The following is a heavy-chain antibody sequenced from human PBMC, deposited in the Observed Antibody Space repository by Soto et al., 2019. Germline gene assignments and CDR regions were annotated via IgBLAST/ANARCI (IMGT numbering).Heavy chain of an antibody. D-gene: IGHD6-19*01. CDR1: GFSLANFP. CDR3: AKGPNKNLGWPYYFDS. CDR2: ISPRGDNI. V-gene: IGHV3-48*02. J-gene: IGHJ4*02. Sequence: GGSLRLSCVASGFSLANFPMNWVRQTPGKGLEWISYISPRGDNIYYAESVKGRFTISRDNARNSLFLQMNSLRDEDAALYYCAKGPNKNLGWPYYFDSWGQGVPVTVSS.